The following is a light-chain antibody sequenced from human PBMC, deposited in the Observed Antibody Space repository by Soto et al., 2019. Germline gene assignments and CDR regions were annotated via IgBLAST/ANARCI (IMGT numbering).Light chain of an antibody. CDR3: MQAIQAPRT. CDR2: LGS. J-gene: IGKJ1*01. V-gene: IGKV2-28*01. Sequence: DIVLTQSPLSLPVTPGEPASISCRSSQSLLHSNGNIYLDWYLQKPGQSPQLLIYLGSMRASGVPDRFSGSGSGTDFTLKITRVEDEDVGVYYCMQAIQAPRTFGLGTKVEIK. CDR1: QSLLHSNGNIY.